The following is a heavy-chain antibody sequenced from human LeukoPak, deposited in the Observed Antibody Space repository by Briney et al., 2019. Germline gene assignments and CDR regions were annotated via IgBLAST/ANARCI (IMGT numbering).Heavy chain of an antibody. Sequence: PGGSLRLSCAASGFTFSSYSMNWVRQAPGKGLEWVSYISSSSSTIYYADSVKGRFTISRDNAKNSPYLQMNSLSAEDTAVYYCARSSGSYSTHFDYWGQGTLVTVSS. V-gene: IGHV3-48*04. CDR2: ISSSSSTI. CDR3: ARSSGSYSTHFDY. J-gene: IGHJ4*02. CDR1: GFTFSSYS. D-gene: IGHD1-26*01.